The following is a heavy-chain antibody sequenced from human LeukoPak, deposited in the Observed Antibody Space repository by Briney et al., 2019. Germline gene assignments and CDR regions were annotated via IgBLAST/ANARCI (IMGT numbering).Heavy chain of an antibody. V-gene: IGHV3-23*01. CDR2: ISGSGGST. J-gene: IGHJ4*02. CDR3: AKYSTPTQQWLVNVGDDY. CDR1: GFTFSSYA. Sequence: GGSLRLSCAASGFTFSSYAMSWVRQAPGKGLEWVSAISGSGGSTYYADSVKGRFTISRDNSKNTLYLQMNSLRAEDTAVYYCAKYSTPTQQWLVNVGDDYWGQGTLVTVSS. D-gene: IGHD6-19*01.